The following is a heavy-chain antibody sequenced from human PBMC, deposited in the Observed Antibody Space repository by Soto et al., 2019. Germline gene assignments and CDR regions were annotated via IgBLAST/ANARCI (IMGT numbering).Heavy chain of an antibody. V-gene: IGHV3-49*03. Sequence: GGSLRLACTPSGFTSGEHAMSWFRQAPGKGLERVGFIRSKAYGGTTEYAASVKGRFTISRGDSKSIAYLQMNSLKTEDTAVYYCTRGIYDFWSGYDILWFDPWGQGALVTVSS. J-gene: IGHJ5*02. CDR3: TRGIYDFWSGYDILWFDP. D-gene: IGHD3-3*01. CDR2: IRSKAYGGTT. CDR1: GFTSGEHA.